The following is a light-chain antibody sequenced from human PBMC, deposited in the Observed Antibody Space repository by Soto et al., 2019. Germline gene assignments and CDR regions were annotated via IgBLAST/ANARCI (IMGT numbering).Light chain of an antibody. V-gene: IGLV2-14*01. Sequence: QSALTQPASVSGSHGQSITISCTGTSSDVGGYNYVSWYQQHPGKAPKLMIYEVSNRPSGVSNRFSGSKSGNTASLTISGLQAEDEADYYCSSYTSSRVFGGGTNLTVL. CDR3: SSYTSSRV. CDR1: SSDVGGYNY. J-gene: IGLJ3*02. CDR2: EVS.